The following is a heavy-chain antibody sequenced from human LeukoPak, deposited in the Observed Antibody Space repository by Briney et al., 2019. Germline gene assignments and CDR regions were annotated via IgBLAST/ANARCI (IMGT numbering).Heavy chain of an antibody. CDR3: ARDQSSYYYGSGSYYNHDY. CDR1: GGTFISYA. CDR2: IIPIFGTA. V-gene: IGHV1-69*13. D-gene: IGHD3-10*01. Sequence: GASVKVSCKASGGTFISYAISWVRQAPGQGLEWMGGIIPIFGTANYAQKFQGRVTITADESTSTAYMELSSLRSEDTAVYYCARDQSSYYYGSGSYYNHDYWGQGTLVTVSS. J-gene: IGHJ4*02.